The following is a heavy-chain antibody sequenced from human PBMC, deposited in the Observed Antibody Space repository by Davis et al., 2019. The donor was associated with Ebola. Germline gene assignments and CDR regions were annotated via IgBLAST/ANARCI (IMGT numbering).Heavy chain of an antibody. V-gene: IGHV1-3*01. CDR1: GYTFTSYA. CDR2: INAGNGNT. Sequence: AASVKVSCKASGYTFTSYAMHWVRQAPGQRLEWMGWINAGNGNTKYSQKFQGRVTITRDTSASTAYIELSSLRSEDTAVYYCARGRASSGYYSLDFDYWGQGTLVTVSS. CDR3: ARGRASSGYYSLDFDY. D-gene: IGHD3-22*01. J-gene: IGHJ4*02.